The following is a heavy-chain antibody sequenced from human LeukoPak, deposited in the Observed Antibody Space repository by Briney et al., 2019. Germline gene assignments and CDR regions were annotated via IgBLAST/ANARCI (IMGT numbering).Heavy chain of an antibody. D-gene: IGHD2-2*02. V-gene: IGHV4-4*07. CDR1: GGSISSYY. J-gene: IGHJ6*02. Sequence: SETLSLTCTVSGGSISSYYWSWIRQPAGKGLEWIGRIYTSGSTNYNPSLTSRVTMSVDTSKNQFSLKLSSVTAADTAVYYCARDDIVVVPAAIGDYYGMDVWGQGTTVTVSS. CDR3: ARDDIVVVPAAIGDYYGMDV. CDR2: IYTSGST.